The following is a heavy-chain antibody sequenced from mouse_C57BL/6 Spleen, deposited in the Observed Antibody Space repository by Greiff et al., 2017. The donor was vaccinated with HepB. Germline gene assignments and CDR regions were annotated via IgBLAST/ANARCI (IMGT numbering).Heavy chain of an antibody. CDR1: GYSITSGYY. CDR3: ARALYYDYAFAY. CDR2: ISYDGSN. V-gene: IGHV3-6*01. D-gene: IGHD2-4*01. Sequence: VQLKESGPGLVKPSQSLSLTCSVTGYSITSGYYWNWIRQFPGNKLEWMGYISYDGSNNYNPSLKNRISITRDTSKNQFFLKLNSVTTEDTATYYCARALYYDYAFAYWGQGTLVTVSA. J-gene: IGHJ3*01.